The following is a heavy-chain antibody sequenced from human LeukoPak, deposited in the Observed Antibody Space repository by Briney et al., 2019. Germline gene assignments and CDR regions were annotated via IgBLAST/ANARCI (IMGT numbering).Heavy chain of an antibody. CDR1: GGSISSYY. CDR3: AREYGSGRTFDI. Sequence: SETLSLTCTVSGGSISSYYWSWIRQPAGKGLEWIGRIYTSGSTNYNPSLKSRVTMSVDTYKNQFSLKLSSVTAADTVVYYCAREYGSGRTFDIWGQGTMVTVSS. CDR2: IYTSGST. J-gene: IGHJ3*02. V-gene: IGHV4-4*07. D-gene: IGHD3-10*01.